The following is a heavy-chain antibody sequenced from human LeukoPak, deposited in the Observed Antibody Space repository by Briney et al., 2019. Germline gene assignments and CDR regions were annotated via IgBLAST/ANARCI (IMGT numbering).Heavy chain of an antibody. D-gene: IGHD2-2*01. CDR2: SHYSGST. Sequence: SETLSLTCAVYGGSFSGYYWSWIRQPPGKGLEWIGTSHYSGSTYYNPSLRSRVAMSVDTSKNLLSLKLASVTATDTALYFCARRRGPSLTNTFDIWGQGTMVTVSS. CDR1: GGSFSGYY. CDR3: ARRRGPSLTNTFDI. J-gene: IGHJ3*02. V-gene: IGHV4-34*01.